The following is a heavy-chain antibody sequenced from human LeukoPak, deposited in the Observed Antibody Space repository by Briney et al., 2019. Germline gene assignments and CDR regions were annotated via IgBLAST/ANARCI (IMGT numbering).Heavy chain of an antibody. CDR2: IKQDGSEK. Sequence: GGSLRLPCAASGFTFGSYWMTWVRQAPGKGLEWVANIKQDGSEKYYVDSVKGRFTISRDNAKNSLYLQMNSPRAEDTAVYYCAGSSGSWGQGTLVTVSS. J-gene: IGHJ5*02. CDR3: AGSSGS. CDR1: GFTFGSYW. V-gene: IGHV3-7*01. D-gene: IGHD3-22*01.